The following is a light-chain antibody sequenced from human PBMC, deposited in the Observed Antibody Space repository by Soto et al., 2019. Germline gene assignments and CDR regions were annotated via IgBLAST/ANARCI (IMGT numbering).Light chain of an antibody. CDR2: DAS. CDR1: QSVSRY. CDR3: QQRSNWPPLT. V-gene: IGKV3-11*01. Sequence: EIVLTQSPATLSLSPGERATLSCRASQSVSRYLAWYQHKPGQAPRLLIYDASNRATGIPARFSGSGSGTDFTLTIISLEPEDFAVYYCQQRSNWPPLTFGGGTKVEIK. J-gene: IGKJ4*01.